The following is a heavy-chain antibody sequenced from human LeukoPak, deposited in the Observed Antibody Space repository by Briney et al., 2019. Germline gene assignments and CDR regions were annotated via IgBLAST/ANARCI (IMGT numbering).Heavy chain of an antibody. D-gene: IGHD6-19*01. CDR2: IIPIFGTA. CDR1: GGTFSSYA. V-gene: IGHV1-69*05. J-gene: IGHJ6*03. CDR3: ASSQAVAGTKYYYYYYMDV. Sequence: EASVKVSCKASGGTFSSYAISWVRQAPGQGLEWMGGIIPIFGTANYAQKFQGRVTITTDESTSTAYMELSSLRSEDTAVYYCASSQAVAGTKYYYYYYMDVWGKGTTVTVSS.